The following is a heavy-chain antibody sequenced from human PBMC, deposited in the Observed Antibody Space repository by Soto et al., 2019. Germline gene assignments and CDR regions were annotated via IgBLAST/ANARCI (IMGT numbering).Heavy chain of an antibody. Sequence: PGGSLRLSCAASGFTFSIYSMNWFRQAPGKGLEWVSSISSSSSYIYYADSVKGRFTISRDNAKNSLYLQMNSLRAEDTAVYYCARDGWGYSSSPGYYGMDVWGQGTTVTVSS. CDR3: ARDGWGYSSSPGYYGMDV. CDR1: GFTFSIYS. CDR2: ISSSSSYI. D-gene: IGHD6-13*01. J-gene: IGHJ6*02. V-gene: IGHV3-21*01.